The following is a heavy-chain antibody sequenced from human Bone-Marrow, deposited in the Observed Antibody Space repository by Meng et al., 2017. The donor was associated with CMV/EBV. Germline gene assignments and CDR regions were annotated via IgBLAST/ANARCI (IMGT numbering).Heavy chain of an antibody. CDR3: ARGDIVVVPAAICAFDI. CDR1: GFTFSSYE. J-gene: IGHJ3*02. CDR2: ISSSGSTI. D-gene: IGHD2-2*01. Sequence: GESLKISCAASGFTFSSYEMNWVRQAPGKGLEWVSYISSSGSTIYYADSVKGRFTISRDNAKHSLYLQMTSLRAEDTSVYYCARGDIVVVPAAICAFDIWGQGPMVTVSS. V-gene: IGHV3-48*03.